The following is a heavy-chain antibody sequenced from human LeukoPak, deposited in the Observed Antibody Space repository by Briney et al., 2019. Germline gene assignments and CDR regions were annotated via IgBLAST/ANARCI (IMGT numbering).Heavy chain of an antibody. Sequence: SQTLSLTCTVSAASISSSSYYSGWLRQPPGKGLEWIGSIYYSGSTYYNPSLKSRVTISVDTTKNQFSLKLSSVTAADTAVYYCARQGAGEVVVVPAAMLNFDYWGQGTLVTVSS. CDR2: IYYSGST. J-gene: IGHJ4*02. CDR1: AASISSSSYY. D-gene: IGHD2-2*01. CDR3: ARQGAGEVVVVPAAMLNFDY. V-gene: IGHV4-39*01.